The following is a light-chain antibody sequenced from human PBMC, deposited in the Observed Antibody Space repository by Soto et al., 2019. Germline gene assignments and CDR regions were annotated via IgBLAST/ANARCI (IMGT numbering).Light chain of an antibody. CDR3: QQRRA. J-gene: IGKJ1*01. CDR1: QSVTSTY. CDR2: GAS. Sequence: EIVLTQSPGTLSLSPGERATLSCRASQSVTSTYLAWYQHKPGQAPRLLIYGASSRATGIPARFSGSGSGTDFTLTISSLEPEDFAVYYCQQRRAFGQGTKVDIK. V-gene: IGKV3D-20*02.